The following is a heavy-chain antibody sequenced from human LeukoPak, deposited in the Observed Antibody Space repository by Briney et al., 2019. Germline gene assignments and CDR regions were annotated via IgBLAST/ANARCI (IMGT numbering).Heavy chain of an antibody. J-gene: IGHJ4*02. CDR1: GGSISSYY. V-gene: IGHV4-59*01. CDR3: ARGGSYYGYFDY. Sequence: SETLSLTCTVSGGSISSYYWGWIRQPPGKRLEWIGYIYYSGSTNYNPSLKSRVTISVDASKNQFSLKLSSVTAADTAVYYCARGGSYYGYFDYWGQGTLVTVSS. CDR2: IYYSGST. D-gene: IGHD1-26*01.